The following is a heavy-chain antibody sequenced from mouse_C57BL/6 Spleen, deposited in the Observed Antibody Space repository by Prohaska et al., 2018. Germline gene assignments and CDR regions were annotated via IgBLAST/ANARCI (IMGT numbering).Heavy chain of an antibody. CDR2: IDPSDSYT. V-gene: IGHV1-69*01. J-gene: IGHJ3*01. D-gene: IGHD2-2*01. CDR1: GYTFTSYW. Sequence: QVQLQQPGAELVMPGASVKLSCKASGYTFTSYWMHWVKQRPGQGLEWIGEIDPSDSYTNYNQKFKGKATLTVDKSSSTAYRQLSSLTSEDSAVYYCARALSTMVKGWFAYWGQGTLVTVSA. CDR3: ARALSTMVKGWFAY.